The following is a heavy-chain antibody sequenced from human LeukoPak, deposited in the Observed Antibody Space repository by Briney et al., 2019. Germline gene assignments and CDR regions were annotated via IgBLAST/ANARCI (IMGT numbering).Heavy chain of an antibody. CDR2: IYYSGST. CDR1: GGSISSYY. V-gene: IGHV4-39*07. J-gene: IGHJ4*02. D-gene: IGHD6-13*01. Sequence: PSETLSLTCSMSGGSISSYYWGWIRQPPGKGLEWIGSIYYSGSTYYNPSLKSRVTISVDTSKNQFSLKLSSVTAADTAVYYCARDHDGGSSWYVGYWGQGTPVTVSS. CDR3: ARDHDGGSSWYVGY.